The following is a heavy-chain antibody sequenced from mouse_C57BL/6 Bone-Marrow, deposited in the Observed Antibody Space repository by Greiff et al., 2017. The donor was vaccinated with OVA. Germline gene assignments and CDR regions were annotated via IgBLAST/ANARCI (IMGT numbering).Heavy chain of an antibody. CDR3: ARGGWDWYFDV. V-gene: IGHV5-16*01. CDR2: INYDGSST. Sequence: EVQLVESEGGLVPPGSSMKLSCTASGFTFSDYYMAWVRQVPEKGLEWVANINYDGSSTYYLDSLKSRFIISRDNAKNILYLQMSSLKSEDTATYYCARGGWDWYFDVWGTGTTVTVSA. J-gene: IGHJ1*03. D-gene: IGHD3-3*01. CDR1: GFTFSDYY.